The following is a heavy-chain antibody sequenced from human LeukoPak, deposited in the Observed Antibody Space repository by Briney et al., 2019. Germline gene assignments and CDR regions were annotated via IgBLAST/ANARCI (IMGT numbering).Heavy chain of an antibody. CDR3: ARSRSGYSYDHAAFEI. CDR2: IYYSGST. D-gene: IGHD5-18*01. CDR1: GGSISSGGYY. J-gene: IGHJ3*02. V-gene: IGHV4-61*08. Sequence: PSETLSLTCTVSGGSISSGGYYWSWIRQPPGKGLEWIGYIYYSGSTNYNPSLKSRVTISVDTSRNQFSLKLYSVTAADTAVYYCARSRSGYSYDHAAFEIWGQGTMVTVSS.